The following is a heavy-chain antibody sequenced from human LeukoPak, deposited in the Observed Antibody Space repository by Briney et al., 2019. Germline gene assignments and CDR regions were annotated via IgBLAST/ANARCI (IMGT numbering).Heavy chain of an antibody. Sequence: SETLSLTCTISGGSISDYYWAWIRQPPGKGLEWIGYVYHIGSTNYSPSLKSRVTISLDTSKNQFSLRLRSVTVADTAIYYCAGELWKPPYFYHGMDVWGRGTTVTVSS. CDR3: AGELWKPPYFYHGMDV. D-gene: IGHD3-10*01. CDR1: GGSISDYY. V-gene: IGHV4-59*01. CDR2: VYHIGST. J-gene: IGHJ6*02.